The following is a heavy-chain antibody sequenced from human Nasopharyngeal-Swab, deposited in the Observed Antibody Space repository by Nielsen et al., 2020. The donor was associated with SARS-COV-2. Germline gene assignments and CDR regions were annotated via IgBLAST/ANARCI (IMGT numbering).Heavy chain of an antibody. CDR2: ISYDGSNK. CDR3: ARGLKYSSGWYSYYYYGMDV. Sequence: GGSLRLSCAASGFTFSSYAMHWVRQAPGKGLEWVAVISYDGSNKYYADSVKGRFTISRGNSKNTLYLQMNSLRAEDTAVYYCARGLKYSSGWYSYYYYGMDVWGQGTTVTVSS. CDR1: GFTFSSYA. V-gene: IGHV3-30-3*01. J-gene: IGHJ6*02. D-gene: IGHD6-19*01.